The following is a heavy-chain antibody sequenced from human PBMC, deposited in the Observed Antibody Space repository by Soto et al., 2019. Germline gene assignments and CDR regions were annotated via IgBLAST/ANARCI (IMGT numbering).Heavy chain of an antibody. Sequence: QLQESGPGRVKPSETLSLTCTVSGGSISSNGRYWGWIRQPPGKGLEWIASINYSGSTYHNPSLKSRVTISIDTSKNQFSLRLSSATAADTAVYYCARLGSSGWYQGSYLDSWGQGSLVTASS. CDR3: ARLGSSGWYQGSYLDS. CDR1: GGSISSNGRY. CDR2: INYSGST. V-gene: IGHV4-39*01. D-gene: IGHD6-19*01. J-gene: IGHJ4*02.